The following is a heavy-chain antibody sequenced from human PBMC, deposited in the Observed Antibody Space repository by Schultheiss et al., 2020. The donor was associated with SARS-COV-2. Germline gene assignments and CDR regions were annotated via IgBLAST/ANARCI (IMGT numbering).Heavy chain of an antibody. V-gene: IGHV3-21*01. D-gene: IGHD1-14*01. CDR3: AIPDPYALVKFDY. J-gene: IGHJ4*02. CDR1: GFTFSSYS. Sequence: GGSLRLSCAVSGFTFSSYSMNWVRQAPGKGLEWVSSISSSSSYIYYADSVKGRFTISRDNAKNSLYLQMNSLRAEDTAVYYCAIPDPYALVKFDYWGQGTLVTVSS. CDR2: ISSSSSYI.